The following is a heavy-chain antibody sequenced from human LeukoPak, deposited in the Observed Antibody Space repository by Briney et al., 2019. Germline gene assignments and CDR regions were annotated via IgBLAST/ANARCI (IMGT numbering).Heavy chain of an antibody. Sequence: PGGSPRLSCAASGFTFTGHTMTWLRQAPGKGLEWVSIIGGRDDRTYYADSVKGWFTISRENSKNTLYLQMNSLRGEDTAVYYCAKDPNPFYDFWSGYKWGQGTLVTVSS. CDR2: IGGRDDRT. V-gene: IGHV3-23*01. D-gene: IGHD3-3*01. CDR3: AKDPNPFYDFWSGYK. CDR1: GFTFTGHT. J-gene: IGHJ4*02.